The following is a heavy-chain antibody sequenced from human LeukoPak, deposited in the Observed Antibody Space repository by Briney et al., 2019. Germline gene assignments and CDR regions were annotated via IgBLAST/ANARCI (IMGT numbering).Heavy chain of an antibody. V-gene: IGHV4-34*01. CDR2: INHSGST. D-gene: IGHD5-18*01. CDR3: ARVGYNYGYKGFGY. Sequence: PSETLSLTCAVYGGSFSGYYWSWIRQPPGKGLEWIGEINHSGSTNYNPSLKSRVTISVDTSKNQFSLKLSSVTAADTAVYYCARVGYNYGYKGFGYWGQGTLVTVSS. CDR1: GGSFSGYY. J-gene: IGHJ4*02.